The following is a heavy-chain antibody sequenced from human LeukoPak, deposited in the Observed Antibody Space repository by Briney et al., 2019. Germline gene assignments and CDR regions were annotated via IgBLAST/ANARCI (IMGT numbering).Heavy chain of an antibody. J-gene: IGHJ4*02. CDR3: ARDASDGRDSPLSEFDH. Sequence: SETLSLTCTVSCGSISSHYWSWIRQPTGKGLECIGRIFTSGSTNYNPSLKSRVTMSIDTSKNQFSLKLSSVTAADTAVYYCARDASDGRDSPLSEFDHWGQGTLVTVSS. D-gene: IGHD1-26*01. V-gene: IGHV4-4*07. CDR1: CGSISSHY. CDR2: IFTSGST.